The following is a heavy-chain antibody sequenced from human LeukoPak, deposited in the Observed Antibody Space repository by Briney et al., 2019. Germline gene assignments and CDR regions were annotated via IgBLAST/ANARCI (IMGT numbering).Heavy chain of an antibody. J-gene: IGHJ4*02. Sequence: GRSLRLSCSASGFTFSAYAMHWVRQAPGKGLEYVSAISPDGSNTYYADFVKGRFSISRDNSKNTLYLQMSSLRPEDTADYYCVPKGTEGYWGQGTLVTVSS. CDR2: ISPDGSNT. CDR1: GFTFSAYA. V-gene: IGHV3-64D*06. CDR3: VPKGTEGY.